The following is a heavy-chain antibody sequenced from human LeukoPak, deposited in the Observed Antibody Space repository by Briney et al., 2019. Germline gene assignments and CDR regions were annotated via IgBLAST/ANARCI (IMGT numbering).Heavy chain of an antibody. Sequence: GGSLRLSCAASGFTFSTYAMNWVRQAPGKGLEWLSSISVTSRDIYYAASVKGRFTISRDNSKNTLHLQMNSLRAEDTAVYYCARDQYSYAHAAHWGQGTLVTVSS. J-gene: IGHJ4*02. D-gene: IGHD5-18*01. CDR1: GFTFSTYA. V-gene: IGHV3-21*01. CDR2: ISVTSRDI. CDR3: ARDQYSYAHAAH.